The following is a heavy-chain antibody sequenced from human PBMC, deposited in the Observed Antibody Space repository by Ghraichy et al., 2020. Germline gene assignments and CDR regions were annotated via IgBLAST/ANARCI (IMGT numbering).Heavy chain of an antibody. V-gene: IGHV4-34*01. J-gene: IGHJ4*02. CDR3: ARSSSIAAPSAFY. D-gene: IGHD6-6*01. CDR1: GGSFSGYY. CDR2: INHSGST. Sequence: SETLSLTCAVYGGSFSGYYWSWIRQPPGKGLEWIGEINHSGSTNYNPSLKSRVTISVDTSKNQFSLKLSSVTAADTAVYYCARSSSIAAPSAFYWGRGTLVTVSS.